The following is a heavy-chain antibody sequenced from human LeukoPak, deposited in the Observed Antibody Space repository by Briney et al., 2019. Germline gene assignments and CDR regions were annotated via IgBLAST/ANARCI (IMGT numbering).Heavy chain of an antibody. CDR1: GGSFSGYY. CDR2: INHSGST. D-gene: IGHD3-3*01. V-gene: IGHV4-34*01. CDR3: ARGRPYYDFWSGYLAYYFDY. J-gene: IGHJ4*02. Sequence: SETLSLTCAVYGGSFSGYYWSWIRQPPGKGLEWIGEINHSGSTNHNPSLKSRVTISVDTSKNQFSLKLSSVTAADTAVYYCARGRPYYDFWSGYLAYYFDYWGQGTLVTVSS.